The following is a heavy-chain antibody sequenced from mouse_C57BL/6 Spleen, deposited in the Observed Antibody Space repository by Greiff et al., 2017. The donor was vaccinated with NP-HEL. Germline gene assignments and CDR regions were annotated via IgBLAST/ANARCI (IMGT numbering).Heavy chain of an antibody. Sequence: SGPELVKPGASVKIPCKASGYTFTDYNMDWVKQSHGKSLEWIGDINPNNGGTIYNQKFKGKATLTVDKSSSTAYMELRSLTSEDTAVYYCARPTGSSYVNYFDYWGQGTTLTVSS. J-gene: IGHJ2*01. CDR1: GYTFTDYN. V-gene: IGHV1-18*01. CDR3: ARPTGSSYVNYFDY. CDR2: INPNNGGT. D-gene: IGHD1-1*01.